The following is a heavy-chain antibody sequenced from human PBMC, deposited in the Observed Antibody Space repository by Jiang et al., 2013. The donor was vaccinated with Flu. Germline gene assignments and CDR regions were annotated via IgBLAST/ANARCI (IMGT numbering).Heavy chain of an antibody. J-gene: IGHJ4*02. CDR1: GFTFSNYA. CDR2: ISSSSSTI. Sequence: VQLLESGGGLVQPGGSLRLSCAASGFTFSNYAMNWVRQAPGKGLEWVSYISSSSSTIYYADSVKGRFTISRDNAKNSLYLQMNSLRAEDTAVYYCAVIVAIVTTPGWGQGNPGHRLL. V-gene: IGHV3-48*01. D-gene: IGHD4-11*01. CDR3: AVIVAIVTTPG.